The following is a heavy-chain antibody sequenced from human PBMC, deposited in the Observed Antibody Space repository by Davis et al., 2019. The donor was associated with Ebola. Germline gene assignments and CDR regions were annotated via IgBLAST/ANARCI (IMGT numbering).Heavy chain of an antibody. D-gene: IGHD4-23*01. J-gene: IGHJ4*02. CDR1: GYTFTGYY. Sequence: ASVKVSCKASGYTFTGYYLPWVRQVPGQGLEWMGRINPNSGGTDFAQKFQGWVAMTRDTSISTAYMELSRLTSDDTAVYYCARAPAVGTLDSWGQGTLVTVSS. CDR2: INPNSGGT. V-gene: IGHV1-2*04. CDR3: ARAPAVGTLDS.